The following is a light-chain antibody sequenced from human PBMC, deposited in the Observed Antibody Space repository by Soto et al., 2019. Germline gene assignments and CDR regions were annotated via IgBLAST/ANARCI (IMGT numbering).Light chain of an antibody. CDR2: DVS. Sequence: EIVMTQSPATLSVSPGERTTLSCRASQSVSSSLAWYQQKPGQAPRLLMYDVSTRATGIPARFSGSGSGTEFTLTISSLQYEDFAVYYCQQYKNWPGTFGPGTKVNIK. J-gene: IGKJ3*01. V-gene: IGKV3-15*01. CDR3: QQYKNWPGT. CDR1: QSVSSS.